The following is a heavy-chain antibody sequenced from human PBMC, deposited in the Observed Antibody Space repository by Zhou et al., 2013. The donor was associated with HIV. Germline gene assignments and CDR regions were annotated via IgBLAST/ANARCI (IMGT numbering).Heavy chain of an antibody. Sequence: QVQLVQSGAEVKKPGSSVKVSCKASGGTFSSYAISWVRQAPGQGLEWMGGIIPIFGTANYAQKFQGRVTITTDESTSTAYMELSSLRSEDTAVYYCAAYCSSTSCYTGKAFDIWGQGTMVTVSS. J-gene: IGHJ3*02. D-gene: IGHD2-2*02. CDR1: GGTFSSYA. V-gene: IGHV1-69*05. CDR3: AAYCSSTSCYTGKAFDI. CDR2: IIPIFGTA.